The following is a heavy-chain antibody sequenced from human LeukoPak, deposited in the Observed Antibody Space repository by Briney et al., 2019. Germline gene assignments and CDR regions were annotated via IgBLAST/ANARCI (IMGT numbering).Heavy chain of an antibody. CDR3: ASPRYNWNYPDV. J-gene: IGHJ6*03. CDR2: ISPNTGDT. V-gene: IGHV1-2*02. Sequence: ASVKVSCKASGYRFIDYYMHWARQAPGQGLEWMGWISPNTGDTKAAQKFQGRVTMTRDTFTDTAFMELWALTPDDTAVYYCASPRYNWNYPDVWGNGTSVTVSS. D-gene: IGHD1-20*01. CDR1: GYRFIDYY.